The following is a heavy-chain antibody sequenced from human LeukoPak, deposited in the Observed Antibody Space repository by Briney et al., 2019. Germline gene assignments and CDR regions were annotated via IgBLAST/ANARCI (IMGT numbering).Heavy chain of an antibody. D-gene: IGHD3-10*01. J-gene: IGHJ4*01. Sequence: SGPTRRHPAATLTLTCTFSGISLSARGVGVGWIRQPPGKALECLALFYWDDDKRYSASLKSRFNFSKDTSKNQVVLTMTNMDPVDTATYYCAHYGSGSYHSYYFDYWGNGTLFTVSS. CDR3: AHYGSGSYHSYYFDY. V-gene: IGHV2-5*02. CDR2: FYWDDDK. CDR1: GISLSARGVG.